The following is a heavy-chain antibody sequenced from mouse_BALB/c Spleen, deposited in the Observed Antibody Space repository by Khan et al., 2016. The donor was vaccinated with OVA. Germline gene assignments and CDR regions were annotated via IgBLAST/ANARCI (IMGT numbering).Heavy chain of an antibody. CDR3: REGGGGNRFAY. J-gene: IGHJ3*01. Sequence: QVQLKQSGAELVRPGVSVKISCKGSGYTFTDFTMHWVKQSHAMNLEWIGVISTYYGDVTYNQKFKGKATMTVDKSSSTAYMELARLTSEDSAIYYGREGGGGNRFAYWGQGTLVTVSA. CDR1: GYTFTDFT. CDR2: ISTYYGDV. V-gene: IGHV1S137*01.